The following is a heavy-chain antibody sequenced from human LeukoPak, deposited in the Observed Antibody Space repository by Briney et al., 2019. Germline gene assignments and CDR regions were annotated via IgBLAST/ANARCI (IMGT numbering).Heavy chain of an antibody. J-gene: IGHJ4*02. CDR1: GGSTSNYY. CDR2: IYSSGST. V-gene: IGHV4-59*01. D-gene: IGHD6-13*01. Sequence: SETLSLTCTVSGGSTSNYYWSWIRRSPGKGLEWIGYIYSSGSTNYKPSLKSRVTISKDTSKNQFSLKLTSVTAADTAVYYCARGSSISWSPYYSEYWGQGTLVTVSS. CDR3: ARGSSISWSPYYSEY.